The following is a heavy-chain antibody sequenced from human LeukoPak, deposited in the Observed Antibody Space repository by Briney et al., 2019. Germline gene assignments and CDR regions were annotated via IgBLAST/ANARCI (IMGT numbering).Heavy chain of an antibody. CDR2: ISGSGGST. CDR1: GFTFSSYA. J-gene: IGHJ4*02. CDR3: AKDREITFGGVIVHFDY. D-gene: IGHD3-16*02. Sequence: PGGSLRLSCAASGFTFSSYAMSWVRQAPGKGLEWVSAISGSGGSTYHADSVKGRFTISRDNSKNTLYLQMNSLRAEDTAVYYCAKDREITFGGVIVHFDYWGQGTLVTVSS. V-gene: IGHV3-23*01.